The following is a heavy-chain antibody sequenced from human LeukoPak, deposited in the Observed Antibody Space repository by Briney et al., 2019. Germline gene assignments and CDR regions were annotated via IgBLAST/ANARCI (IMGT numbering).Heavy chain of an antibody. J-gene: IGHJ4*02. D-gene: IGHD6-25*01. CDR1: GGSISSGGYY. CDR2: IYYSGST. CDR3: ARDFRSGHFDY. V-gene: IGHV4-31*03. Sequence: SETLSLTCTVSGGSISSGGYYWSCIRQHPGKGLEWIGYIYYSGSTYYNPSLKSRVTISVDTSKNQFSLKLSSVTAADTAVYYCARDFRSGHFDYWGQGTLVTVSS.